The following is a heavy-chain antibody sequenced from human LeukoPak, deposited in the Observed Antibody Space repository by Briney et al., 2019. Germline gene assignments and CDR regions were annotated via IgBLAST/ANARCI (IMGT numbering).Heavy chain of an antibody. J-gene: IGHJ4*02. CDR1: GGSISSLTYY. Sequence: SETLSLTCTVSGGSISSLTYYWSWIRQPAGKGLDWIGRINTSGCTNYNPSLKSRVTISVDTSKNQFSLRLSSVTAADTAVYYCARLGMGAPYYFDHWGQGILVTVSS. CDR2: INTSGCT. D-gene: IGHD1-26*01. V-gene: IGHV4-61*02. CDR3: ARLGMGAPYYFDH.